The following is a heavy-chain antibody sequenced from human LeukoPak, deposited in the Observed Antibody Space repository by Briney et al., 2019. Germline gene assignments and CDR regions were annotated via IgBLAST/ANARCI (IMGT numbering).Heavy chain of an antibody. CDR2: ISSSGSTI. J-gene: IGHJ4*02. CDR1: GFTFSDYY. CDR3: AKDVPAGYFDS. D-gene: IGHD2-2*01. Sequence: PGGSLRPSCAASGFTFSDYYMSWIRQAPGKGLEWVSYISSSGSTIYYADSVKGRFTISRDNAKNSLYLQMNSLRAEDTALYYCAKDVPAGYFDSWGQGTLVTVSS. V-gene: IGHV3-11*04.